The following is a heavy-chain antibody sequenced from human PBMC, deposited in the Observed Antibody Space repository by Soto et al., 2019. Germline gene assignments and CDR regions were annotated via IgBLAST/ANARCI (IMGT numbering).Heavy chain of an antibody. CDR2: ISWDGGST. D-gene: IGHD2-21*02. V-gene: IGHV3-43*01. CDR3: AKDITRFAVVVTLYGTDV. Sequence: EVQLVESGGVVVQPGGSLRLSCAASGFTFDDYTMHWVRQAPGKGLEWVSLISWDGGSTYYADSVKGRFTISRDNSKNSLYLQMNSLRTEDTALYYCAKDITRFAVVVTLYGTDVWGQGTTVTVSS. CDR1: GFTFDDYT. J-gene: IGHJ6*02.